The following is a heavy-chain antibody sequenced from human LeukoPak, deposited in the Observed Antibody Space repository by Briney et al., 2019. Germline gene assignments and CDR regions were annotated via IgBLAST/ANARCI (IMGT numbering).Heavy chain of an antibody. CDR3: ARQPARLRFLEWFPGAFDI. Sequence: PGESLKISCKGSGYSFTSYWIGWVRQMPGKGLEWMGIIYPGDSDTRYSPSFQGQVTISADKSISTAYLQWSSLKASDTAMYYCARQPARLRFLEWFPGAFDIWGQGTMVTVSS. CDR2: IYPGDSDT. J-gene: IGHJ3*02. D-gene: IGHD3-3*01. V-gene: IGHV5-51*01. CDR1: GYSFTSYW.